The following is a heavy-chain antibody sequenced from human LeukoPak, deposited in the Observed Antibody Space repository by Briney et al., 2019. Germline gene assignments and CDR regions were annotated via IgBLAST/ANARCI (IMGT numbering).Heavy chain of an antibody. J-gene: IGHJ6*02. V-gene: IGHV3-7*01. CDR3: AREMFCSGGSCYLGYYYGMDV. CDR1: GFTFSSYW. D-gene: IGHD2-15*01. CDR2: IKQDGSEK. Sequence: GGSLRLSCAASGFTFSSYWMSWVRQAPGKGLEWVANIKQDGSEKYYVDSVKGRFTISRDNAKNSLYLQMNSLRAEDTAVYYCAREMFCSGGSCYLGYYYGMDVWDQGTTVTVSS.